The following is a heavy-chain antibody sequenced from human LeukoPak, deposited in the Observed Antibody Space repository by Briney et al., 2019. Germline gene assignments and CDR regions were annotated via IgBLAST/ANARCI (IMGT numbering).Heavy chain of an antibody. Sequence: ASVKVSCKASGGTFSSYAISWVRQAPGQGLEWMGGIIPIFGTANYAQKFQGRVTITADKSTSTAYMELSSLRSEDTAVYYCARDYGDYVTWFDPWGQGTLVTVSS. CDR1: GGTFSSYA. CDR2: IIPIFGTA. D-gene: IGHD4-17*01. CDR3: ARDYGDYVTWFDP. J-gene: IGHJ5*02. V-gene: IGHV1-69*06.